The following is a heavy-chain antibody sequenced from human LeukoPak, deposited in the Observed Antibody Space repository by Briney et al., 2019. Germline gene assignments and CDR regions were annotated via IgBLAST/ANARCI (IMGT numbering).Heavy chain of an antibody. V-gene: IGHV3-66*01. D-gene: IGHD5-24*01. J-gene: IGHJ4*02. CDR3: ARDRDGYNYEV. CDR2: IYSGGST. Sequence: RSSETLSLTCAVYGGSFSGYYMSWVRQAPGKGLEWVSVIYSGGSTYYADSVKGRFTISRDNSKNTLYLQMNSLRAEDTAVYYCARDRDGYNYEVWGQGTLVTVSS. CDR1: GGSFSGYY.